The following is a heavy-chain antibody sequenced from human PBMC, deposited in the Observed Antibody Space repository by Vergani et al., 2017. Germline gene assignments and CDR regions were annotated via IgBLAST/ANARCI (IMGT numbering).Heavy chain of an antibody. Sequence: VQLQESGPGLLKPSETLSLTCSVSGASISSYFWSWIRQPAGKGLEWLGRVHTDGTAYYNPSLRTRVRLSADLSQSQFSLKMTSLTAADTAVYVCARDQWDDDGPRGWFAPWGQGILVTVSS. CDR1: GASISSYF. D-gene: IGHD5-24*01. J-gene: IGHJ5*02. CDR3: ARDQWDDDGPRGWFAP. V-gene: IGHV4-4*07. CDR2: VHTDGTA.